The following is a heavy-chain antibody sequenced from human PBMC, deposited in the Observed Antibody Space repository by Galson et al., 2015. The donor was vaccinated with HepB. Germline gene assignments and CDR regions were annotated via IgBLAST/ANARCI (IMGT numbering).Heavy chain of an antibody. V-gene: IGHV1-8*01. D-gene: IGHD3-16*02. Sequence: SVKVSCKASGYTFTSYDINWVRQATGQGLEWMGWMNPNSGNTGYAQKFQDRVTMTRNTSISTAYMELSSLRSEDTAVYYCARVIPGYDYIWGSYRYFDYWGQGTLVTVSS. J-gene: IGHJ4*02. CDR2: MNPNSGNT. CDR1: GYTFTSYD. CDR3: ARVIPGYDYIWGSYRYFDY.